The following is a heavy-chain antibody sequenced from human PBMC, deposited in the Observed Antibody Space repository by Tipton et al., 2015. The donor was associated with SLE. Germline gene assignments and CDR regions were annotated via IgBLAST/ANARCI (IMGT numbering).Heavy chain of an antibody. CDR3: ARVSSSTRYSFPFDF. D-gene: IGHD2-21*01. V-gene: IGHV4-38-2*02. Sequence: TLSLTCNVSGYSISSGYYWGWIRQAPGKGLEWIGSIYHSGSTSYNPSLQSRVTMSVDTSKSQFSLKLRSVTAADTAVYYCARVSSSTRYSFPFDFWGQGVLVTVSA. CDR2: IYHSGST. CDR1: GYSISSGYY. J-gene: IGHJ4*02.